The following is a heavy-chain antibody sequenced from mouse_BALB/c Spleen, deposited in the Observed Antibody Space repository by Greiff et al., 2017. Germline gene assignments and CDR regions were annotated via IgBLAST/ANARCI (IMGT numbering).Heavy chain of an antibody. CDR1: GFTFSSYA. J-gene: IGHJ4*01. V-gene: IGHV5-9-3*01. Sequence: VEPGGGLVKPGGSLKLSCAASGFTFSSYAMSWVRQTPEKRLEWVATISSGGSYTYYPDSVKGRFTISRDNAKNTLYLQMSSLRSEDTAMYYCARELGRDYAMDYWGQGTSVTVSS. CDR2: ISSGGSYT. D-gene: IGHD4-1*01. CDR3: ARELGRDYAMDY.